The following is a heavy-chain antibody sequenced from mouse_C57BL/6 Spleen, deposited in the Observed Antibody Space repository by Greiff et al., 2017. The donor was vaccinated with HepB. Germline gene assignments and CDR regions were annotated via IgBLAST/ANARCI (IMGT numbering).Heavy chain of an antibody. J-gene: IGHJ4*01. V-gene: IGHV5-17*01. D-gene: IGHD2-1*01. CDR1: GFTFSDYG. CDR3: ARCNYGGYAMDY. CDR2: ISSGSSTI. Sequence: DVMLVESGGGLVKPGGSLKLSCAASGFTFSDYGMHWVRQAPEKGLEWVAYISSGSSTIYYADTVKGRFTISRDNAKNTLFLQMTSLRSEDTAMYYCARCNYGGYAMDYWGQGTSVTVSS.